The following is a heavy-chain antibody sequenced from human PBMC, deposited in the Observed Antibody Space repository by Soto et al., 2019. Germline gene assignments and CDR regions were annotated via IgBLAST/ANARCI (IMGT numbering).Heavy chain of an antibody. J-gene: IGHJ1*01. CDR1: GFTFDDYT. CDR2: ISWDGART. Sequence: EVQLVESGGVVVQPGGSLRLSCAASGFTFDDYTMHWVRQVPGKGLEWVSLISWDGARTYYADSVKGRFTVSRDNNNNSLYLQMNSLRTEDTALYYCAKEGYSASKDFQHWGQGTLVTVSS. CDR3: AKEGYSASKDFQH. V-gene: IGHV3-43*01. D-gene: IGHD2-15*01.